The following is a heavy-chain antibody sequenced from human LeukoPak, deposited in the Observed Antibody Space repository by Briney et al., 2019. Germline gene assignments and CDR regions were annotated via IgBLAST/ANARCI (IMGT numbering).Heavy chain of an antibody. J-gene: IGHJ3*02. CDR2: LDPSDSYT. V-gene: IGHV5-10-1*04. Sequence: GESLRISCKASGYSFTRYWISWVRQMPGKGLQWMGRLDPSDSYTNYSPSFQGQVTISVDKSISTAYLQWSSLKASDTAMYYCASPRVGATAFDIWGQGTLVTVSS. D-gene: IGHD1-26*01. CDR3: ASPRVGATAFDI. CDR1: GYSFTRYW.